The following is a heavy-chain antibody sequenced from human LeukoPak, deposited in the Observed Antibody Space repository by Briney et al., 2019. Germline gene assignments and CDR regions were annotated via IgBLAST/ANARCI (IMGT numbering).Heavy chain of an antibody. Sequence: GGSLRLSCAASGFTFSSYWMSWVRQAPGKGLEWVSSEEKDGRTEYNADSVKGRFTISRDNSANTLYLDLDSLTVEDTAVYYCVKVRSVFGAICFDSWGQGTLVTVSS. CDR1: GFTFSSYW. J-gene: IGHJ4*02. CDR3: VKVRSVFGAICFDS. D-gene: IGHD3-3*01. V-gene: IGHV3-30*02. CDR2: EEKDGRTE.